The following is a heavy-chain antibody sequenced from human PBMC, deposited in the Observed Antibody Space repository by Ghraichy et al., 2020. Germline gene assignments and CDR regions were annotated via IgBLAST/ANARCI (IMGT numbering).Heavy chain of an antibody. D-gene: IGHD3-16*02. CDR3: TRDTPNLSFLHNYNGMDV. J-gene: IGHJ6*02. CDR1: GASIRSGDYY. V-gene: IGHV4-30-4*01. Sequence: LRLSCTVSGASIRSGDYYWTWIRQPPGKGLEWIGYVYYSGSTYYHPSLESRTSISMDTAKNEFSLKLNSVTAADSAVYYCTRDTPNLSFLHNYNGMDVWGPGTTVTVS. CDR2: VYYSGST.